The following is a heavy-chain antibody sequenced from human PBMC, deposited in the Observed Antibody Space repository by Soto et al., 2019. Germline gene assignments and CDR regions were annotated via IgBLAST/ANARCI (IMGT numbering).Heavy chain of an antibody. J-gene: IGHJ5*02. Sequence: SETLSLTCTVSGASISGFYWSWIRKSAGKGLERIGRIYATGTTDYNPSLKSRVMMSVDTSKKQFSLKLRSVTAADTAVYYCVRDGTKTLRDWFDPWGQGISVTVSS. CDR3: VRDGTKTLRDWFDP. CDR1: GASISGFY. CDR2: IYATGTT. V-gene: IGHV4-4*07. D-gene: IGHD1-1*01.